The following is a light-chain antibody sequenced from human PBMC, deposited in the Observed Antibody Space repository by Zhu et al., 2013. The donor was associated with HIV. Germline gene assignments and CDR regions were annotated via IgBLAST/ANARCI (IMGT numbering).Light chain of an antibody. V-gene: IGLV2-11*01. CDR2: DVS. Sequence: QSALTQPRSVSGSPGQSLTISCTGISSDVVTYDFVSWYQQHPGKAPKLVIYDVSERPSGVPDRFSASKSGNTASLTISGLQTDDEADYYCCAHAGSFTWAFGAGTKLTVL. J-gene: IGLJ3*02. CDR3: CAHAGSFTWA. CDR1: SSDVVTYDF.